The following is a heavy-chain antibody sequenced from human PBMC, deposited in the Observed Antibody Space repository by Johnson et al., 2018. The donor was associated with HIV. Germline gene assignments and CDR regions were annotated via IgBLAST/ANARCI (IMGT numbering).Heavy chain of an antibody. J-gene: IGHJ3*02. V-gene: IGHV3-11*04. CDR1: GFTVSSNY. Sequence: QVQLVESGGGLVQPGVSLRLSCAASGFTVSSNYMSWVRQAPGKGLEWVSYISSSGSTIYYADSVKGRFTISRDNAKNSLYLQMNSLRAEDTAVYYCAREGDYGSSLGAFDIWGQGTMVTVSS. D-gene: IGHD4-17*01. CDR3: AREGDYGSSLGAFDI. CDR2: ISSSGSTI.